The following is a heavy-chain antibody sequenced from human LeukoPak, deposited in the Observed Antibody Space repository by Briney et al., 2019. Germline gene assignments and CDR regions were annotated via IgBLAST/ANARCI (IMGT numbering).Heavy chain of an antibody. V-gene: IGHV3-74*01. Sequence: GGSLRLSCGASGFSFSCWWMYWVGLVAGKGLVWVSRINTDGGHTDYAGSVKGRFTISRDNAKDTLYLQMTSLRVEDTAVYYCTRRGDDSAFDPWGQGTLVTVSS. D-gene: IGHD3-10*01. CDR1: GFSFSCWW. CDR3: TRRGDDSAFDP. CDR2: INTDGGHT. J-gene: IGHJ5*02.